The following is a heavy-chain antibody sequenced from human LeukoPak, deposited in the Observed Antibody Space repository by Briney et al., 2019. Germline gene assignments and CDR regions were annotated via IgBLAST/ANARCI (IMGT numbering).Heavy chain of an antibody. D-gene: IGHD1-26*01. CDR3: SRHSELRFDY. J-gene: IGHJ4*02. V-gene: IGHV3-49*04. CDR1: GFTFGDYA. Sequence: GGSLRLSCTASGFTFGDYAMSWVRQAPGKGLEWVGFIRSKTYGGTTEYAASVKGRFTISRDNSRSVAYLQMNSLKTVDTAVYYCSRHSELRFDYWGQGTLVTVSS. CDR2: IRSKTYGGTT.